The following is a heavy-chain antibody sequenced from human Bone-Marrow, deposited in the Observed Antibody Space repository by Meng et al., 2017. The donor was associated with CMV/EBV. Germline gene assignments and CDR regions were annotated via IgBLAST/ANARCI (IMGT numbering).Heavy chain of an antibody. V-gene: IGHV4-34*01. CDR1: GGSFTGYY. Sequence: GSLRLSCAVYGGSFTGYYWSWIRQTPGQGLEWIGEINHSGNTNYNPSLGSRATISVDTSKKQLSLNVTSVTAADTSVYYCARGLLSRLRPTNWFDTWGQGSLVIVSS. CDR3: ARGLLSRLRPTNWFDT. D-gene: IGHD1-26*01. J-gene: IGHJ5*02. CDR2: INHSGNT.